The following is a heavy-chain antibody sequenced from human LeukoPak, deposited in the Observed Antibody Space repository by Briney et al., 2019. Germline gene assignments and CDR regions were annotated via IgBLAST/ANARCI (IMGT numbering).Heavy chain of an antibody. Sequence: SETLSLTCTVSGGSISSSSYYWGWIRQPPGKGLEWIGSIYYSGSTYYNPSLKSRVTISVDTSKNQFSLKLSSVTAADTAVYYCATDRNLGGYDDYLYYGMDVWGQGTTVIVSS. J-gene: IGHJ6*02. V-gene: IGHV4-39*02. CDR1: GGSISSSSYY. D-gene: IGHD5-12*01. CDR3: ATDRNLGGYDDYLYYGMDV. CDR2: IYYSGST.